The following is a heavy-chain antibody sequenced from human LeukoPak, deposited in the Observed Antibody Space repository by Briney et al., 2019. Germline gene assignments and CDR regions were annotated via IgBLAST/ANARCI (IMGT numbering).Heavy chain of an antibody. Sequence: GGSLRLSCAASGFTFSSYSMNWVRQAPGEGLEWVSSISSSSSYIYYADSVKGRFTISRDNAKNSLYLQMNSLRAEDTAVYYCARYGFRYYFDYWGQGTLVTVSS. J-gene: IGHJ4*02. V-gene: IGHV3-21*01. CDR3: ARYGFRYYFDY. CDR2: ISSSSSYI. D-gene: IGHD4-17*01. CDR1: GFTFSSYS.